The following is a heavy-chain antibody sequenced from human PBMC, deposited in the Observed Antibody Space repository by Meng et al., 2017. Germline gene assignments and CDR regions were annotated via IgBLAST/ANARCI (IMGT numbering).Heavy chain of an antibody. CDR1: GGSVSSGSYY. CDR2: IYYSGST. D-gene: IGHD6-25*01. CDR3: ARSGYRGAFDI. Sequence: SETLSLTCTVSGGSVSSGSYYWSWIRQPPGKGLEWIGYIYYSGSTNYNPSLKSRVTISVDTSKNQFSLKLSSVTAADTAVYYCARSGYRGAFDIWGQGTMVTVSS. J-gene: IGHJ3*02. V-gene: IGHV4-61*01.